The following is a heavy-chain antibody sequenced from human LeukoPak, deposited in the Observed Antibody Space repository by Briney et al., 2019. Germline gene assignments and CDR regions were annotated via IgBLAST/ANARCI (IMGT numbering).Heavy chain of an antibody. CDR2: ISGSGGST. V-gene: IGHV3-23*01. CDR3: GKSGGLSGSGRLGMDV. D-gene: IGHD3-10*01. J-gene: IGHJ6*02. Sequence: GGSLRLSCAASGFTSSSYAMSWVRQAPGKGLEWVSAISGSGGSTYYADSVKGRFTISRDNSINTLYLQMSSLRAEDAAVYYCGKSGGLSGSGRLGMDVWGQGTTVTVSS. CDR1: GFTSSSYA.